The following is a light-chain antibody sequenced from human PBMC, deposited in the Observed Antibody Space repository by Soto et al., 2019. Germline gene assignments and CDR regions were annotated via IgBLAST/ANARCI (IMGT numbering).Light chain of an antibody. J-gene: IGKJ1*01. Sequence: DIQMTQSPSSLSASVGDRVTITCRASQGISNYLAWYQQKPGKVPKLLIYAASTLQSGVPSRFSGSGSGTDFTLTISSLQPEEVATYYCKKYNSAPWTVGKGNKVDIK. CDR2: AAS. CDR1: QGISNY. V-gene: IGKV1-27*01. CDR3: KKYNSAPWT.